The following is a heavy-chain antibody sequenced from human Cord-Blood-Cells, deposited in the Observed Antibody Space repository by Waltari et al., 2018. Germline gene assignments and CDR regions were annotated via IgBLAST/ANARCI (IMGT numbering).Heavy chain of an antibody. CDR1: GFTFSSYW. J-gene: IGHJ4*02. D-gene: IGHD6-13*01. Sequence: EVQLVESGGGLVQPGGSLRLSCAASGFTFSSYWMSWVRQAPGKGLEWVANIKQDGSEKYYVDSVKGRFTISRDNAKNSRYLQMNSLRAEDTAVYYCASSLGLYYFDYWGQGTLVTVSS. CDR3: ASSLGLYYFDY. V-gene: IGHV3-7*01. CDR2: IKQDGSEK.